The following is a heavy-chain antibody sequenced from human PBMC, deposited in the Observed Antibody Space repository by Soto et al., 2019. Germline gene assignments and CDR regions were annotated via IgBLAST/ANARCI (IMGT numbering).Heavy chain of an antibody. D-gene: IGHD1-7*01. CDR3: AKGNSWSPALVLDI. V-gene: IGHV3-23*01. CDR1: GFTFSSYA. Sequence: GGSLRLSCAASGFTFSSYAMNWVRQAPGKGLEWVPAISGSGGSTYYADSVKGRFTISRDSSKNTLYLQMNSLRAEDTAVYYCAKGNSWSPALVLDIWGQGTMVTV. J-gene: IGHJ3*02. CDR2: ISGSGGST.